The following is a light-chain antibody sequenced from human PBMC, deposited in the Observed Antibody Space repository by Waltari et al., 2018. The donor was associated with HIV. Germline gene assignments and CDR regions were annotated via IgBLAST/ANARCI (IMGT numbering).Light chain of an antibody. J-gene: IGLJ1*01. V-gene: IGLV1-44*01. CDR3: AAWDDSLNDSYV. Sequence: QSVLTQPPSASGTPGQRVTIPCSGSSSNIGSNAVNWSHPPPGTAPKLLIYSNNQRPSGVPDRFSGSKSGTSASLAISGLQSDDEADYYCAAWDDSLNDSYVFGPGTKVTVL. CDR1: SSNIGSNA. CDR2: SNN.